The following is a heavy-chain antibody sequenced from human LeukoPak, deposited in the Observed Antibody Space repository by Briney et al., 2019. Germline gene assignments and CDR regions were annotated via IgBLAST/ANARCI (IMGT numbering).Heavy chain of an antibody. V-gene: IGHV4-4*02. Sequence: SETLSLTCAVSGGSISSSNWWSWVRQPPGKGLEWIGEIYHSGSTNYNPSLKSRLAISVDWSNNQFSLTVTSVTAADTAVYYCARSAYFYESSTYSVTIDHWGRGTLVTVSS. J-gene: IGHJ4*02. CDR3: ARSAYFYESSTYSVTIDH. CDR2: IYHSGST. D-gene: IGHD2/OR15-2a*01. CDR1: GGSISSSNW.